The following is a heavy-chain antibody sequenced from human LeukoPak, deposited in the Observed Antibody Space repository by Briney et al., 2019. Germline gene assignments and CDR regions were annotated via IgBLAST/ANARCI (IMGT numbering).Heavy chain of an antibody. CDR3: ARIVVPAAPWYFDY. CDR2: IYPGDSDT. D-gene: IGHD2-2*01. V-gene: IGHV5-51*01. Sequence: GESLKISCKGSGYSFTSYWIGWVRQMPGKGLEWIGIIYPGDSDTRYSPSFQGQVTISADKSIGTAYLQWSSLKASDTAMYYCARIVVPAAPWYFDYWGQGTLVTVSS. J-gene: IGHJ4*02. CDR1: GYSFTSYW.